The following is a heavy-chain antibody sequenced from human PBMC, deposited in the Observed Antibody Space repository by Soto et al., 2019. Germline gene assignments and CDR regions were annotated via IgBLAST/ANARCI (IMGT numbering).Heavy chain of an antibody. D-gene: IGHD3-3*01. CDR2: IWFDGSNK. V-gene: IGHV3-33*01. CDR1: GFTFSSYG. Sequence: QVQLVESGGGVVQPGRSLRLSCAASGFTFSSYGMHWVRQAPGKGLEWVAVIWFDGSNKYYADSVKGRFTISRDNSKNTRYLQMNSLRAEDTAIYYCARDLDVWSGYYLFDYWGQGTLVTVSS. J-gene: IGHJ4*02. CDR3: ARDLDVWSGYYLFDY.